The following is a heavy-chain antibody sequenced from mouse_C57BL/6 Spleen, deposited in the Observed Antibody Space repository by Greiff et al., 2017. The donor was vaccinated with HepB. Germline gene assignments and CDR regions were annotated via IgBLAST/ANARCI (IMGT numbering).Heavy chain of an antibody. D-gene: IGHD1-1*01. V-gene: IGHV5-17*01. CDR3: ASPLTTVVATGAMDY. CDR1: GFTFSDYG. J-gene: IGHJ4*01. Sequence: EVQRVESGGGLVKPGGSLKLSCAASGFTFSDYGMHWVRQAPEKGLEWVAYISSGSSTIYYADTVKGRFTISRDNAKNTLFLQMTSLRSEDTAMYYCASPLTTVVATGAMDYWGQGTSVTVSS. CDR2: ISSGSSTI.